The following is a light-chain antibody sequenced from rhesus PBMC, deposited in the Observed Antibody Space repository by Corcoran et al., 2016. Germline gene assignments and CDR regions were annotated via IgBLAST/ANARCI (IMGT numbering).Light chain of an antibody. CDR2: RAS. CDR1: QGISNW. CDR3: QQHDNSPPYS. V-gene: IGKV1-69*01. J-gene: IGKJ2*01. Sequence: DIQMTQSPSSLSASVGDRVTITCRASQGISNWLAWYKQKPGKAPKLLIYRASNLETGVPPRSSGSGSGTDFTLTISSLQPEDIATYYCQQHDNSPPYSFGQGTKVEIK.